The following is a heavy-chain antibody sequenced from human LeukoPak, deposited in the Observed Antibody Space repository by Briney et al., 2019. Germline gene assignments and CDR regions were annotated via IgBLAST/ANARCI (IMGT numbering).Heavy chain of an antibody. J-gene: IGHJ4*02. CDR2: ISSGSEII. D-gene: IGHD4-17*01. Sequence: PGGSLRLSCAASGFTFSTYNMNWVRQAPGKGLEWVSFISSGSEIIYYADSVKGRFAVSRDNAKNSLYLQMNSLRAEDTAVYYCARGPVTVSSSDYWGQGTLVTVSS. CDR1: GFTFSTYN. V-gene: IGHV3-48*01. CDR3: ARGPVTVSSSDY.